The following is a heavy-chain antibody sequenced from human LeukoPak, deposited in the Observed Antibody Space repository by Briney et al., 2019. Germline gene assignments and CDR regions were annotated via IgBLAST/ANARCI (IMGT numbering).Heavy chain of an antibody. CDR1: GGSIRSSY. Sequence: PSETLSLTCTVSGGSIRSSYWSWIRQPAGKGLEWIGRIYSSGSTNHNPSLKSRVTMSVDTSNNQISLKLSSVTAADTAVYYCARAIAAAGTGFEYWGQGTLVTVSS. CDR2: IYSSGST. V-gene: IGHV4-4*07. J-gene: IGHJ4*02. CDR3: ARAIAAAGTGFEY. D-gene: IGHD6-13*01.